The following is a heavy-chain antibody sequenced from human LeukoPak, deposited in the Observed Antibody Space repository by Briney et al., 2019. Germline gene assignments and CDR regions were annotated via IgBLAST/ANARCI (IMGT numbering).Heavy chain of an antibody. CDR2: IYYSGST. CDR1: GGSISSSSYY. V-gene: IGHV4-39*01. D-gene: IGHD5-18*01. J-gene: IGHJ5*02. CDR3: ARRPAVPAMVTS. Sequence: SETLSLTCTVSGGSISSSSYYWGWIRQPPGKGLEWIGSIYYSGSTYYNPSLKSRVTIPVDTSKNQFSLKLSSVTAADTAVYYCARRPAVPAMVTSWGQGTLVTVSS.